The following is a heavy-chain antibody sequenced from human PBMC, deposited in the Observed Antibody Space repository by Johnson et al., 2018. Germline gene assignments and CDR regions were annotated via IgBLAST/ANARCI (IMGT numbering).Heavy chain of an antibody. CDR1: GFTFSSYA. V-gene: IGHV3-30-3*01. D-gene: IGHD2-15*01. CDR2: ISYDGRNK. J-gene: IGHJ1*01. Sequence: QVQLVQSGGGVVQPGRSLRLSCAASGFTFSSYAMHWVRQAPGKGLEWVAVISYDGRNKYYADSVKVRFTISRDNSKNTLYLQMNRLRAEDTAVYYCARDRGDCSGGSCYRYFQHWGQGTLVTVSS. CDR3: ARDRGDCSGGSCYRYFQH.